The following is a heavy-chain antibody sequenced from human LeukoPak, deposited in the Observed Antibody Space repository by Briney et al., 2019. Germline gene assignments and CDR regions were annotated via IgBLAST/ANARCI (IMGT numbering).Heavy chain of an antibody. V-gene: IGHV3-30*02. CDR1: GFTFSSYG. J-gene: IGHJ6*03. Sequence: GGSLRLSCAASGFTFSSYGMHWVRQAPGKGLEWVAFIRYGGSNKYYADSVKGRFTISRDNSKNTLYLQMNSLRAEDTAVYYCAKDAIAVAAYXYMDXXGKGXAVTVS. D-gene: IGHD6-19*01. CDR3: AKDAIAVAAYXYMDX. CDR2: IRYGGSNK.